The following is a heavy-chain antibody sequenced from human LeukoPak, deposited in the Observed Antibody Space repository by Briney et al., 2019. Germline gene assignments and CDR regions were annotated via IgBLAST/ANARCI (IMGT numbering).Heavy chain of an antibody. Sequence: GGSLRLSCAASGFTFSSYAMSWVRQAPGRGLEWVSAISGSGGSTYYADSVKGRFTISRDNSKNTLYLQMNSLRAEDTAVYYCAKDMRFDWTPYYFDYWGQGTLVTVSS. CDR3: AKDMRFDWTPYYFDY. V-gene: IGHV3-23*01. D-gene: IGHD3-9*01. CDR2: ISGSGGST. CDR1: GFTFSSYA. J-gene: IGHJ4*02.